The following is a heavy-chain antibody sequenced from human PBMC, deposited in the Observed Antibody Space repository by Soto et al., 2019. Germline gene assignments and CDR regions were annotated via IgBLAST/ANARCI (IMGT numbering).Heavy chain of an antibody. CDR1: GFTFSGSA. D-gene: IGHD3-22*01. V-gene: IGHV3-73*01. Sequence: EVQLVESGGGLVQPGGSLKLSCAASGFTFSGSAMHWVRKASGKGLEWVGRIRSKTNIYATAYAASVEGRFTISRDDSKNTAYLKMNSLKTEHTAVYYCTNIGYLAAFDIWGQGTMVTVSS. J-gene: IGHJ3*02. CDR2: IRSKTNIYAT. CDR3: TNIGYLAAFDI.